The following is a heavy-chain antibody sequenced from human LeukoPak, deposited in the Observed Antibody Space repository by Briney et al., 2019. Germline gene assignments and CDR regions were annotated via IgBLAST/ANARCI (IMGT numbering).Heavy chain of an antibody. D-gene: IGHD3-3*01. CDR1: GFTFSDYY. CDR3: ARPRGITIFGVVIPHYMDV. Sequence: GGSLRLSCAASGFTFSDYYMTWIRQAPGKGLEWFSSISGSGSNIYYADSAKGRFTISSDNAKKSLYLQMNSLRAEDTAVYYCARPRGITIFGVVIPHYMDVWGKGTTVTVSS. J-gene: IGHJ6*03. V-gene: IGHV3-11*04. CDR2: ISGSGSNI.